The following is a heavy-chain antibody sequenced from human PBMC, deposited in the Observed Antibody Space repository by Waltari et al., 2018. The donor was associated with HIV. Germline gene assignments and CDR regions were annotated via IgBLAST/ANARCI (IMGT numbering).Heavy chain of an antibody. V-gene: IGHV3-23*01. CDR3: VKDSGRAADVFDL. Sequence: QLLESGGGLVEPGGSLRLPCAASGFIFIDFAMDWVRQAPGKGLEWVSAIRGGGETFYADSVKGRFTISRDNSKNTLYLQMNSLRADDAAVYYCVKDSGRAADVFDLWGQGTMVTVSS. J-gene: IGHJ3*01. CDR2: IRGGGET. D-gene: IGHD3-10*01. CDR1: GFIFIDFA.